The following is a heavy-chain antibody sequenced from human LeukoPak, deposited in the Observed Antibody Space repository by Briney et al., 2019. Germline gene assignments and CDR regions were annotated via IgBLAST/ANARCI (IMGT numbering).Heavy chain of an antibody. CDR1: GGSISSYY. D-gene: IGHD2-2*01. CDR3: ARLGYCSSTSCYPDY. CDR2: IYYSGST. V-gene: IGHV4-59*01. J-gene: IGHJ4*02. Sequence: SETLSLTXTVSGGSISSYYWSWIRQPPGKGLEWIGYIYYSGSTTYNPSLNSRVTISVDTSKNQFSLKLTSVTAADTAVYYCARLGYCSSTSCYPDYWGQGTLATVSS.